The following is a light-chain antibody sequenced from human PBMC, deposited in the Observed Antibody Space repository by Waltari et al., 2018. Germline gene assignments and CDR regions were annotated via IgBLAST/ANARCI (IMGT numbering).Light chain of an antibody. CDR3: QQYFSTPWT. V-gene: IGKV4-1*01. CDR1: QSLLYDSNNRNY. Sequence: IVVTQSPDPLAVSLGERVTINCRSNQSLLYDSNNRNYLAWYQQKPGQPPRPLIYWAYMRQSGVPDRFTGSGSGTDFTLTISSLQAEDVAVYYCQQYFSTPWTFGHETAVEIK. CDR2: WAY. J-gene: IGKJ1*01.